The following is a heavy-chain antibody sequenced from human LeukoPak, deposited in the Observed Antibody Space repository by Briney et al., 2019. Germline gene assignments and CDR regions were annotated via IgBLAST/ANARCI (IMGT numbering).Heavy chain of an antibody. J-gene: IGHJ4*02. CDR1: GFAFSSYW. D-gene: IGHD5-18*01. V-gene: IGHV3-21*01. CDR2: ISSSSSYI. CDR3: ARDLTRTDTAMVIGYFDY. Sequence: GGSLRLSCGASGFAFSSYWMHWVRQAPGKGLVWVSSISSSSSYIYYADSVKGRFTISRDNAKNSLYLQMNSLRAEDTAVYYCARDLTRTDTAMVIGYFDYWGQGTLVTVSS.